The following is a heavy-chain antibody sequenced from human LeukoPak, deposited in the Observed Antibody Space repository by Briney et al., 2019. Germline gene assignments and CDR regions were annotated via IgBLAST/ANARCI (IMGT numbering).Heavy chain of an antibody. CDR1: GGSISSSSYY. J-gene: IGHJ4*02. D-gene: IGHD6-25*01. V-gene: IGHV4-39*01. CDR2: IYYSGST. Sequence: PSETLSLTCTVSGGSISSSSYYWGWIRQPPGKGLEWIGSIYYSGSTYYNPSLKSRVTISVDTSKNQFSLKLSSVTAADTAVYYCARLADLGFDYWGQGSLVTVSS. CDR3: ARLADLGFDY.